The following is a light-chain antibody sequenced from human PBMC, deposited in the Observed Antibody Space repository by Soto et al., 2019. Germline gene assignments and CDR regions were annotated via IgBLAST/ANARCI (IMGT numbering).Light chain of an antibody. V-gene: IGKV1-39*01. Sequence: DIQMTQSPSSLSASVGDRVTITCRARQSISSYLNWSPHKRGKAPKPLIYAASSLQSGVPSTFSGSGSGSEFNLTLSSLQPESFASSYCQHSYSTPWYTFGQGTKVEIK. CDR1: QSISSY. CDR3: QHSYSTPWYT. J-gene: IGKJ2*01. CDR2: AAS.